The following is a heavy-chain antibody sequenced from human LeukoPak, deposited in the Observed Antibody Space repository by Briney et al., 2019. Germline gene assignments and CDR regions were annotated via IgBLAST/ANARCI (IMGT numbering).Heavy chain of an antibody. CDR2: IIPIFGTA. CDR3: ARIHLSSSWYWFDP. D-gene: IGHD6-13*01. Sequence: AASVKVSCKASGGTFSSFAISWVRQAPGQGLEWMGGIIPIFGTANYAQKFQGRVTITADESTSTAYMELSSLRSEDTAVYYCARIHLSSSWYWFDPWGQGTLVTVSS. CDR1: GGTFSSFA. V-gene: IGHV1-69*13. J-gene: IGHJ5*02.